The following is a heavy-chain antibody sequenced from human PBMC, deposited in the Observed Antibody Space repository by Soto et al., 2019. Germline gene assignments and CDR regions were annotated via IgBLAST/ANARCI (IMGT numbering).Heavy chain of an antibody. Sequence: ASVKVSCKASGGTFISYAISWVRQAPGQGVEWMGGIIPIFGTANYAQKFQGRVTITADESTSTAYMELSSLRSEDTAVYYGAREGSPPYNWNFPPGVGAFDIWGQGTMVTVSS. J-gene: IGHJ3*02. V-gene: IGHV1-69*13. CDR3: AREGSPPYNWNFPPGVGAFDI. CDR2: IIPIFGTA. D-gene: IGHD1-7*01. CDR1: GGTFISYA.